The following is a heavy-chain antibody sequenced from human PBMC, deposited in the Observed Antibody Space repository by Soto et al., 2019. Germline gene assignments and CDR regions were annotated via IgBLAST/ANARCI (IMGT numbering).Heavy chain of an antibody. CDR1: GGSFSGYY. CDR2: INHSGST. D-gene: IGHD2-2*01. V-gene: IGHV4-34*01. Sequence: SETLSLTCAVYGGSFSGYYWSWIRQPPGKGLEWIGEINHSGSTNYNPSLKSRVTISVDTSKNQFSLKLSSVTAADTAVYYCARGRAGYCSSTSCYPSGRYYYYYGMDVWGHGTTVTVSS. CDR3: ARGRAGYCSSTSCYPSGRYYYYYGMDV. J-gene: IGHJ6*02.